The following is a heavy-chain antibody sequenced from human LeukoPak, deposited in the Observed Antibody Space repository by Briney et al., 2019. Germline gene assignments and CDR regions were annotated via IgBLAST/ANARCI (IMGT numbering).Heavy chain of an antibody. CDR3: AKSDCSSTSCYTGGFDY. CDR1: GFTFDDYA. D-gene: IGHD2-2*02. V-gene: IGHV3-9*03. Sequence: GGSLRLSCAASGFTFDDYAMHWVRQAPGKGLEWVSGISWNSGSIGYADSVKGRFTISRDNAKNSLYLQMNSLRAEDMALYYCAKSDCSSTSCYTGGFDYWGQGTLVTVSS. CDR2: ISWNSGSI. J-gene: IGHJ4*02.